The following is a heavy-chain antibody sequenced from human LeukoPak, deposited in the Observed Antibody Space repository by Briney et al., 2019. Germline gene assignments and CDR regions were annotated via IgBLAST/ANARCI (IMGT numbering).Heavy chain of an antibody. J-gene: IGHJ4*02. V-gene: IGHV4-34*01. CDR1: GGSFSGYY. Sequence: SETLSLTCAVYGGSFSGYYWSWIRQPPGKGLEWIGEINHSGSTNYNPSLKSRVTISVDKSKNQFSLKLSSVTAADTAVYYCARARESSTSDIDYWGQGTLVTVSS. D-gene: IGHD2-2*01. CDR2: INHSGST. CDR3: ARARESSTSDIDY.